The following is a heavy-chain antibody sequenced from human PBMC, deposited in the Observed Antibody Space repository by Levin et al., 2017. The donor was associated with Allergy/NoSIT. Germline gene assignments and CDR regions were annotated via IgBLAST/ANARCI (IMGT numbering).Heavy chain of an antibody. CDR2: IYPGGST. J-gene: IGHJ2*01. V-gene: IGHV3-53*01. D-gene: IGHD6-13*01. CDR3: AREGDRGSIWYAYWYLDL. Sequence: GGSLRLSCAASGFIVSHYYMTWVRQAPGKGLEWVSVIYPGGSTYYADSVKGRFTISRDNSKNTLHLQLNSLRAEDTAVYYCAREGDRGSIWYAYWYLDLWGRGTLVTVSS. CDR1: GFIVSHYY.